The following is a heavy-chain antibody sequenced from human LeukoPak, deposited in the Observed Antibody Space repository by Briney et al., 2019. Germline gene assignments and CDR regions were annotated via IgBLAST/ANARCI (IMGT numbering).Heavy chain of an antibody. V-gene: IGHV4-39*01. CDR2: IYYSGST. J-gene: IGHJ4*02. Sequence: PSETLSLTCTVSGGSISSSSYYWGWIRQPPGKGLEWIGSIYYSGSTYYNPSLKSRVTISVDTSKNQFSLNLSSVTAADTAVYYCARQATGGGIDDWGQGTLVTVSS. CDR1: GGSISSSSYY. D-gene: IGHD4-23*01. CDR3: ARQATGGGIDD.